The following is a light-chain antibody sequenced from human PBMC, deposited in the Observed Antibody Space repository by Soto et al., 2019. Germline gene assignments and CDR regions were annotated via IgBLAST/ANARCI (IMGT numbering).Light chain of an antibody. V-gene: IGKV3D-15*01. J-gene: IGKJ1*01. CDR2: GAS. Sequence: EVVMTQSPATLSMSPGERVTLSCRASQSVGTNLAWYQQKPGQSPRLLMYGASTGATGIPARFSGSGSGTEFTLTISSLQSEDFAIYYCQQYNDWTWTFGQGTKVEMK. CDR3: QQYNDWTWT. CDR1: QSVGTN.